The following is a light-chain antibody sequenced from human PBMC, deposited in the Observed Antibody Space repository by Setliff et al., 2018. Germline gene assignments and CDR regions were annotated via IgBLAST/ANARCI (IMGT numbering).Light chain of an antibody. J-gene: IGLJ1*01. CDR3: SSYEGSNNYV. CDR1: SSDIGGYNY. Sequence: SALAQPASVSGSPGQSITISCTGPSSDIGGYNYVSWYQQHPGKAPKLMIYEVTKRPSGVPDRFSGSKSGNTGSLTVSGLQAEDEADYYCSSYEGSNNYVFGTGTKVTVL. CDR2: EVT. V-gene: IGLV2-8*01.